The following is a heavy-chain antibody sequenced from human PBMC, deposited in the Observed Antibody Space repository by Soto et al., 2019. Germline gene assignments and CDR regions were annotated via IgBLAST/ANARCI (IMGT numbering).Heavy chain of an antibody. Sequence: QVQLVQSRGEVKKPGASVKVSCKTSGYSFTTYVISWVRQAPGQGLEWMGWISGYNGNTNYAQKLQGRVTMTTDTSTRTAYMELRSLRSDDTAVYYCAREGPAPYYYYGMDVWGQGNTVTVSS. V-gene: IGHV1-18*01. CDR2: ISGYNGNT. J-gene: IGHJ6*02. CDR1: GYSFTTYV. CDR3: AREGPAPYYYYGMDV.